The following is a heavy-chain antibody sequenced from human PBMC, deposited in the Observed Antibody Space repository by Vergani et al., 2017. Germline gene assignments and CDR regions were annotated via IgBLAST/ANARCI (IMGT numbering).Heavy chain of an antibody. D-gene: IGHD4-17*01. CDR3: AKENGDSFFDY. CDR1: GFSFSDHY. J-gene: IGHJ4*02. V-gene: IGHV3-11*01. Sequence: QVQLVESGGGLVKPGGSLRLSCAASGFSFSDHYMTWIRQAPGKGLEWVSYISNSGNTIEYADSVKGRFSISRDNAKSSLFLQMDSLRAEDTAVYYCAKENGDSFFDYWGQGTLVTVSS. CDR2: ISNSGNTI.